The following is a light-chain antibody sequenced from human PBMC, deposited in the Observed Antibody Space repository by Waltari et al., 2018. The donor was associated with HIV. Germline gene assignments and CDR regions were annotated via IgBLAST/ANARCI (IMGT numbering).Light chain of an antibody. CDR1: SSYVRSYNL. J-gene: IGLJ2*01. V-gene: IGLV2-23*03. CDR3: CSYAGSSTFLV. CDR2: EGS. Sequence: QSALTQPASVSGSPGQSITISCSGSSSYVRSYNLVSWYQQHPGKAPKLMIYEGSKRPSGVSNRFSGSKSGNTASLTISGLQAEDEADYYCCSYAGSSTFLVFGGGTKLTVL.